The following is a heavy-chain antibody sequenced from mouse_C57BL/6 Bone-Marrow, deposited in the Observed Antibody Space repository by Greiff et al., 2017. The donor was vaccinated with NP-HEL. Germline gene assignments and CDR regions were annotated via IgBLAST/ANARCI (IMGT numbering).Heavy chain of an antibody. CDR1: GFTFSSYA. CDR3: ARAPTGTGDY. CDR2: ISDGGSYT. V-gene: IGHV5-4*03. J-gene: IGHJ2*01. D-gene: IGHD4-1*02. Sequence: EVKLMESGGGLVKPGGSLKLSCAASGFTFSSYAMSWVRQTPEKRLEWVATISDGGSYTSYPDNVKGRFTISRDNAKNNLYLQMSHLKSEDTAMYYCARAPTGTGDYWGQGTTLTVSS.